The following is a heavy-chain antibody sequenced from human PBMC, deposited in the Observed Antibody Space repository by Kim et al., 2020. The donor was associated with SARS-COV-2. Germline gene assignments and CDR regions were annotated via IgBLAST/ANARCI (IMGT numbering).Heavy chain of an antibody. J-gene: IGHJ4*02. Sequence: SETLSLTCTVSGGSISSSSYYWGWIRQPPGKGLEWIGSIYYSGSTYYNPSLKSRVTISVDTSKNQFSLKLSSVTAADTAVYYCARLGTTMVRGSWGQGTLVTVSS. V-gene: IGHV4-39*01. CDR2: IYYSGST. CDR1: GGSISSSSYY. D-gene: IGHD3-10*01. CDR3: ARLGTTMVRGS.